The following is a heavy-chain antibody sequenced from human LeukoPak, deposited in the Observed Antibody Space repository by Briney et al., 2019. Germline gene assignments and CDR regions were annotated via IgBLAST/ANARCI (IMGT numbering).Heavy chain of an antibody. Sequence: SSETLSLTCTVSGASISGSGYYWGWIRQPPGKGLEWIGNIYDSGSTYYNASLQSRVAISIDTSKNQFSLRLSSVTAADTAMYYCAKSGGYGLIDYWGQGTLVTVSS. CDR2: IYDSGST. V-gene: IGHV4-39*01. CDR3: AKSGGYGLIDY. D-gene: IGHD1-26*01. CDR1: GASISGSGYY. J-gene: IGHJ4*02.